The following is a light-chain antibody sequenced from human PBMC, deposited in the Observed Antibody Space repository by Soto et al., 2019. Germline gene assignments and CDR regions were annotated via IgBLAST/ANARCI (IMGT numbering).Light chain of an antibody. V-gene: IGKV4-1*01. J-gene: IGKJ5*01. Sequence: DIALTQSPDSLALSLGERATMNCKSSQSVLYSSYNKSYLAWYQVKPGRPPKLLFSWASTRESGVPDRFSGSGSGTYFTLTISSLQAEDVVVYYCQQYYSTLITFGQGTRLEIK. CDR1: QSVLYSSYNKSY. CDR3: QQYYSTLIT. CDR2: WAS.